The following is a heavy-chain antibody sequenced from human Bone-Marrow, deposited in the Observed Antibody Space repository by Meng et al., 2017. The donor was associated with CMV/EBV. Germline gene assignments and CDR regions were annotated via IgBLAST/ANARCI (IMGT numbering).Heavy chain of an antibody. V-gene: IGHV1-69*06. CDR1: GDTFSDYA. Sequence: SVKVSCKASGDTFSDYAISWVRQAPGQGLEWMGGIIPIIPTTNYAQKFQGRLTITADRSTGTAYMELSSLRSEDTAIYYCARGLLRFLEWLPYYYYGMDVWGQGTTVTVSS. CDR2: IIPIIPTT. D-gene: IGHD3-3*01. J-gene: IGHJ6*02. CDR3: ARGLLRFLEWLPYYYYGMDV.